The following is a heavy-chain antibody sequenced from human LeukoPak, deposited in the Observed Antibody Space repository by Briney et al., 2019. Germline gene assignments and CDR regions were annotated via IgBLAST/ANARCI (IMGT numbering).Heavy chain of an antibody. CDR1: GFTFSSYG. CDR2: ISYDGSNK. Sequence: PGGSLRLSCAASGFTFSSYGMHWVRQAPGKGLEWVAVISYDGSNKYYADSVKGRFTISRDNSKNTLYLQMNSLRAEDTAVYYCAKDRLRYSESSDYWGQGTLVTVSS. D-gene: IGHD1-26*01. CDR3: AKDRLRYSESSDY. V-gene: IGHV3-30*18. J-gene: IGHJ4*02.